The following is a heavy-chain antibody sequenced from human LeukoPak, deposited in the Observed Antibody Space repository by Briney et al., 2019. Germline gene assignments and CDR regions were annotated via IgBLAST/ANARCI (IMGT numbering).Heavy chain of an antibody. CDR2: IHPKSGGT. V-gene: IGHV1-2*02. CDR3: AVRAITGTTSGPYFDY. CDR1: GYTFTDYY. Sequence: ASVKVSCKASGYTFTDYYMHWVRQAPGQGFEWMGWIHPKSGGTNYVQIFQGRVTMTRDTSITTAYMELSSLRSDDTAVYFCAVRAITGTTSGPYFDYWGQGTLVTVSS. J-gene: IGHJ4*02. D-gene: IGHD1-7*01.